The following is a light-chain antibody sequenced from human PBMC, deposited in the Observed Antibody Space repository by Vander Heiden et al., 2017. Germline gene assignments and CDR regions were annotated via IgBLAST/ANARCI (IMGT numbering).Light chain of an antibody. CDR2: DDS. CDR3: QVWDSSSDVV. CDR1: NIGSKS. J-gene: IGLJ2*01. V-gene: IGLV3-21*02. Sequence: SVLTLPHPVSVDPRQTARITCGGNNIGSKSVHWYQQKPGQAPVLVVYDDSERPSGIPERFSGSNSGNTATLTISRVEAGDEADYYCQVWDSSSDVVFGGGTKLTVL.